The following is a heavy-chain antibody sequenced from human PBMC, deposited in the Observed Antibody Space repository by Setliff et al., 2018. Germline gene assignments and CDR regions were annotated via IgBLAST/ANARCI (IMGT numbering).Heavy chain of an antibody. V-gene: IGHV4-59*08. Sequence: PSETLSLTCNVSGGSISSYSWSWIRQAPGKGLEWIGYLYYSGNTNYNPSLKSRVTISVDTSKNHFSLRLSSVAATDTAVYYCLRIRLVPHGHSWGQGTLVTVSS. CDR1: GGSISSYS. J-gene: IGHJ4*02. D-gene: IGHD2-15*01. CDR2: LYYSGNT. CDR3: LRIRLVPHGHS.